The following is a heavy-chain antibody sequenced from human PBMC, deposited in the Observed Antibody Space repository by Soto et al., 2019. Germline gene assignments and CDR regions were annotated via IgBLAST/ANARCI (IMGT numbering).Heavy chain of an antibody. CDR1: GFTFSHYN. Sequence: EVQLGESGGGLVKPGGSLRLSCVASGFTFSHYNMNWVRQAPGKGLEWVSSISSSSTYISYADSMKGRFIISRDNAKNSLYLQLSSMRVEDTAVYYCAREGSGTYFDYCGQGTLVTVSP. D-gene: IGHD1-26*01. J-gene: IGHJ4*02. CDR3: AREGSGTYFDY. V-gene: IGHV3-21*03. CDR2: ISSSSTYI.